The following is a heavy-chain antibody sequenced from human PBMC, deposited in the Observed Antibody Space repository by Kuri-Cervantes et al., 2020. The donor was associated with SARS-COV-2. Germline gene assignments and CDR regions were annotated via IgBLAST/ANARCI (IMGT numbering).Heavy chain of an antibody. CDR1: GFTFSSYS. CDR2: ISSSSSTI. D-gene: IGHD3-16*01. V-gene: IGHV3-48*01. Sequence: GESLKISCAASGFTFSSYSMNWVRQAPGKGLEWVSYISSSSSTIYYADSVKGRFTISRDDAKNMLHLQMNSLRAEDTAVYYCVRWGGLGGRGTYYYFYAMYVWGQGTTVTVSS. CDR3: VRWGGLGGRGTYYYFYAMYV. J-gene: IGHJ6*02.